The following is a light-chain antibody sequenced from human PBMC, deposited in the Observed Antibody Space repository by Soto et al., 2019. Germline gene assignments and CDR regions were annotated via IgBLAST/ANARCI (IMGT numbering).Light chain of an antibody. Sequence: VLTQSPGTLSSSPGERATLSCRASQSVTNNYLAWYQQKPGQSPRLLIYGASSRATGIPDRFSGSGSGTDFTLTINRLEPEDFAVYYCQQYGSSPSFGGGTKVDIK. CDR1: QSVTNNY. V-gene: IGKV3-20*01. J-gene: IGKJ4*02. CDR3: QQYGSSPS. CDR2: GAS.